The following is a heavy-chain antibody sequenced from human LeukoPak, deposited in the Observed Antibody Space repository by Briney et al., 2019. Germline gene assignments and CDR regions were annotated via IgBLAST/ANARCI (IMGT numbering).Heavy chain of an antibody. D-gene: IGHD5-12*01. CDR3: ARAAVDSGYDLDYFDY. Sequence: PSETLSLTCTVSGGSISSGGYYWSWIRQPPGKGLEWIGYIYHSGSTYYNPSLKSRVTISVDRSKNQFSLKLSSVTAADTAVYYCARAAVDSGYDLDYFDYWGQGTLVTVSS. CDR1: GGSISSGGYY. CDR2: IYHSGST. J-gene: IGHJ4*02. V-gene: IGHV4-30-2*01.